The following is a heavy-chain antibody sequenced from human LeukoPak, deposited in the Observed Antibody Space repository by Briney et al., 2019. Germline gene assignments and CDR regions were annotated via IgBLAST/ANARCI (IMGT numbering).Heavy chain of an antibody. Sequence: ASVKVSCKASGYTFTSYGIIWVRQAPGQGLEWMGWISAYNGNTNYAQKLQGRVTMTTDTSTSTAYMELRSLRSDDTAVYYCARDRPYYYDSSGYYSFDYWGQGTLVTVSS. CDR1: GYTFTSYG. D-gene: IGHD3-22*01. V-gene: IGHV1-18*01. CDR2: ISAYNGNT. J-gene: IGHJ4*02. CDR3: ARDRPYYYDSSGYYSFDY.